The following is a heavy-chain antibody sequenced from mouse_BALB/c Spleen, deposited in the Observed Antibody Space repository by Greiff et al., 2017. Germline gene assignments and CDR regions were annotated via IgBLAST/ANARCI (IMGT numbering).Heavy chain of an antibody. D-gene: IGHD2-10*01. V-gene: IGHV7-3*02. J-gene: IGHJ4*01. CDR3: ARDPPYYGNYEDAMDY. Sequence: EVKLVESGGGLVQPGGSLRLSCATSGFTFTDYYMSWVRQPPGKALEWLGFIRNKANGYTTEYSASVKGRFSISRDNSQSILYLQMNTLRAEDSATYYCARDPPYYGNYEDAMDYWGQGTSVTVSS. CDR1: GFTFTDYY. CDR2: IRNKANGYTT.